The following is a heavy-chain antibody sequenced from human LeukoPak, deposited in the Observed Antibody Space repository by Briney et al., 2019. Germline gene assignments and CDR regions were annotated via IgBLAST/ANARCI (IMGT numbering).Heavy chain of an antibody. D-gene: IGHD3-10*01. CDR2: IKQDGSEK. CDR1: GFTFSSYW. CDR3: ARSGEDNLYYFDY. Sequence: GGSLRLSCEASGFTFSSYWMTWVRQAPGKGLEWVANIKQDGSEKYYVDSVKDRFTISRDNAKNSLYLQMNSLRAEDTAVYYCARSGEDNLYYFDYWGQGTLVTVSS. J-gene: IGHJ4*02. V-gene: IGHV3-7*01.